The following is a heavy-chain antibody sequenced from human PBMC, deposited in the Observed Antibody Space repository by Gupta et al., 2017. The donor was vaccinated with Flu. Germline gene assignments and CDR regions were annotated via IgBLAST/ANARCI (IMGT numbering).Heavy chain of an antibody. D-gene: IGHD3-10*01. V-gene: IGHV3-23*01. CDR2: LSGGSGSA. CDR1: GFNFGGHA. J-gene: IGHJ4*02. CDR3: AKDVENNYYYYFDY. Sequence: EVQLLESGGGLVQAGGSLRLSWKTSGFNFGGHAMNWVRQAPGKGLEWVAGLSGGSGSAHYVGSVEGRFTISRDNSRSVLYLQMNSLRDDDTAVYYCAKDVENNYYYYFDYWGQGTLVTVSS.